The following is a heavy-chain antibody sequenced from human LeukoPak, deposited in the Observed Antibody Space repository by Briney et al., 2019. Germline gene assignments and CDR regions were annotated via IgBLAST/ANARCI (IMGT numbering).Heavy chain of an antibody. CDR2: ISSSGGTR. J-gene: IGHJ4*02. D-gene: IGHD6-19*01. Sequence: GGSLRLSCAASGFAFSVYETYWVRQAPGKGLEWVSYISSSGGTRYYADSVKGRFTISRDNAYNSLFLQMNSLRAEDTAVYYCATLTVASSFDYWGQGTLVTVSS. CDR3: ATLTVASSFDY. CDR1: GFAFSVYE. V-gene: IGHV3-48*03.